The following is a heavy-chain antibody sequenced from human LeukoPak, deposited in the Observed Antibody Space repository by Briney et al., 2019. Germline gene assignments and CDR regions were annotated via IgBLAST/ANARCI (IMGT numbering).Heavy chain of an antibody. CDR3: AREEMATTMGDY. CDR2: INPSGGST. D-gene: IGHD5-24*01. Sequence: ASVNVSCKASGYTFTSYYMHWVRQAPGQGLEWMGIINPSGGSTSYAQKFQGRVTMTGDTSTSTVYMELSSLRSEDTAVYYCAREEMATTMGDYWGQGTLVTVSS. J-gene: IGHJ4*02. CDR1: GYTFTSYY. V-gene: IGHV1-46*01.